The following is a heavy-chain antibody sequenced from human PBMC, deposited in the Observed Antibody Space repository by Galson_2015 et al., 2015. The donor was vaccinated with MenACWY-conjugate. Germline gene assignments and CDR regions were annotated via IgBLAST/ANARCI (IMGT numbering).Heavy chain of an antibody. D-gene: IGHD3-16*01. CDR1: GFTFSSYW. J-gene: IGHJ6*03. Sequence: SLRLSCAASGFTFSSYWMHWVRHAPGKGLVWVSRVNSDGSGTGYADSVKGRFTISRDNAKNMLFPQMNSLKVEDTAVYYCARSYVPGSDRKNYYMDVWGRGTTVTVSS. V-gene: IGHV3-74*01. CDR2: VNSDGSGT. CDR3: ARSYVPGSDRKNYYMDV.